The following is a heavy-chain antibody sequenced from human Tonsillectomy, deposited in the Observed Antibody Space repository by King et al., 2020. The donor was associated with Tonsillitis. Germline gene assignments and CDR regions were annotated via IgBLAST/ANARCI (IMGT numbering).Heavy chain of an antibody. D-gene: IGHD3-22*01. Sequence: VQLVESGGGVVQPGRSLRLSCAASGFTFSTFDMHWVRRAPGKGLEWVAVISYDGTNKYYVDSVKGRFTISRDNSKNTLYLQMNSLRAEDTAVYFCAKDLIDYYDSSGYLDYWGQGTLVTVSS. V-gene: IGHV3-30*18. CDR3: AKDLIDYYDSSGYLDY. J-gene: IGHJ4*02. CDR1: GFTFSTFD. CDR2: ISYDGTNK.